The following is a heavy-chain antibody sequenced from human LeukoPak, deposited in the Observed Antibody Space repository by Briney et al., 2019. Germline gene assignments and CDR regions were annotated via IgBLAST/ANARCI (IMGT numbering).Heavy chain of an antibody. J-gene: IGHJ5*02. CDR3: ARGRIAAAGGNWFDP. CDR2: IIPIFGTA. D-gene: IGHD6-13*01. V-gene: IGHV1-69*06. Sequence: SVKVSCKASGGTFSSYAISWVRQAPGQGLEWMGGIIPIFGTANYAQKLQGRVTITADKSTSTAYMELSSLRSEDTAVYYCARGRIAAAGGNWFDPWGQGTLVTVSS. CDR1: GGTFSSYA.